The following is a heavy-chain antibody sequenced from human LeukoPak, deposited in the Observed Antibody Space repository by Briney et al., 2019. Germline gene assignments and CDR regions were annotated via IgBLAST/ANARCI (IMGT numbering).Heavy chain of an antibody. CDR3: ARGGWAPDYYYYYYMDV. CDR2: IYTSGST. Sequence: SETLSLTCTVSGGSISSYYWSWIRQPAGKGLEWIGRIYTSGSTNYNPSLKSRVTMSVDTSKNQFSLKLSSVTAADTAVYYCARGGWAPDYYYYYYMDVWAKGPRSPSP. CDR1: GGSISSYY. V-gene: IGHV4-4*07. J-gene: IGHJ6*03. D-gene: IGHD6-19*01.